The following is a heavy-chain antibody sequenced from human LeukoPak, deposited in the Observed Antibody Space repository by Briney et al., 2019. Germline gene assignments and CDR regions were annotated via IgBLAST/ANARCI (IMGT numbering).Heavy chain of an antibody. CDR2: IYYSGST. Sequence: SETLSLTCTVAGGSISSYYWSWLRQPPGKGLGWIGYIYYSGSTNSNPSLKSRVTISVDTSKNQFSLKLSSVTAADTAVYYCARQAGATPYYYYGMDVWGQGTTVTVSS. CDR3: ARQAGATPYYYYGMDV. CDR1: GGSISSYY. J-gene: IGHJ6*02. V-gene: IGHV4-59*01. D-gene: IGHD1-26*01.